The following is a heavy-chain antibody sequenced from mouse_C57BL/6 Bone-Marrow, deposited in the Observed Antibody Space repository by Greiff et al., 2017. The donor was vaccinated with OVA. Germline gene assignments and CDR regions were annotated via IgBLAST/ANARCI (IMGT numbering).Heavy chain of an antibody. D-gene: IGHD4-1*01. J-gene: IGHJ4*01. Sequence: EVKLLESGGGLVKPGGSLKLSCAASGYTFTDYGMHWVRQAPGQGLEWVAYISRGSSTIYYADTVKGRFTFSRDNSSNTLFLQMNSLRSEDTAMYYCARGRALGLDDYAMDDWGQGTTVTVSS. CDR1: GYTFTDYG. CDR3: ARGRALGLDDYAMDD. CDR2: ISRGSSTI. V-gene: IGHV5-17*01.